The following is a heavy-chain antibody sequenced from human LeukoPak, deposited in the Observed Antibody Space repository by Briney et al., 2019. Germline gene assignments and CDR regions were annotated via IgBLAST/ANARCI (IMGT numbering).Heavy chain of an antibody. V-gene: IGHV3-7*01. Sequence: GGSLRLSCAASGFTFSSYWMSWVRQAPGKGLEWVANTKQDGSEKYYVDSVKGRFTISRDNAKNSLYLQMNSLRAEDTAVYYCARSEPQTSYYDFWSGYPYYFDYWGQGTLVTVSS. CDR2: TKQDGSEK. D-gene: IGHD3-3*01. J-gene: IGHJ4*02. CDR3: ARSEPQTSYYDFWSGYPYYFDY. CDR1: GFTFSSYW.